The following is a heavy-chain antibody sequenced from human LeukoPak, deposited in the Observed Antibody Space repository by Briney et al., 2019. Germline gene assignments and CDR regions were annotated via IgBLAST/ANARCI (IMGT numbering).Heavy chain of an antibody. CDR3: ARGPNSHWFDP. CDR1: GGSISSSSYY. V-gene: IGHV4-39*07. Sequence: SETLSLTCSVSGGSISSSSYYWGWIRQPPGKGLEWIGSMYNVGSTYYNPSLKSRVTISVDTSKNQFSLKLSSVTAADTAVYYCARGPNSHWFDPWGQGTLVTVSP. J-gene: IGHJ5*02. CDR2: MYNVGST.